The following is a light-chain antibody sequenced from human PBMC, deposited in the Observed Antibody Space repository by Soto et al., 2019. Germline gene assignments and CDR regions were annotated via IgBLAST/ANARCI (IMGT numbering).Light chain of an antibody. CDR1: SSDVGAYNY. Sequence: QSALTQPPSASGSPGQSVTISCTGTSSDVGAYNYVSWYQQHPDKAPKLMISEVTKRPSGVPDRFSGSKSGNTASLTVSGLQAEDEGDYYCSSYAGTNNFYLFGTGTKVTVL. CDR3: SSYAGTNNFYL. V-gene: IGLV2-8*01. CDR2: EVT. J-gene: IGLJ1*01.